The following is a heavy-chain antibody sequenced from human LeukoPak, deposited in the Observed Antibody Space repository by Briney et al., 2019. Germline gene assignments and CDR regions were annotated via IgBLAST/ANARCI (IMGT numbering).Heavy chain of an antibody. CDR3: ARDRTVGATNGGYFDY. D-gene: IGHD1-26*01. V-gene: IGHV4-4*07. CDR2: IYTSGST. J-gene: IGHJ4*02. CDR1: GGSISSYY. Sequence: SETLSLTCTVSGGSISSYYWSWIRQPAGKGLEWIGRIYTSGSTNYNPSLKSRVTISVDKSKNQFSLKLSSVTAADTAVYYCARDRTVGATNGGYFDYWGQGTLVTVSS.